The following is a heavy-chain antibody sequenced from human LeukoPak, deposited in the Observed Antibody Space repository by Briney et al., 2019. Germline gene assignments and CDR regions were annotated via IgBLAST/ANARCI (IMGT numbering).Heavy chain of an antibody. CDR2: IKEDGSRQ. D-gene: IGHD5-24*01. CDR1: GFTFSTYW. Sequence: GGSLRLSCAASGFTFSTYWMSWVRQTPGKGLEWVADIKEDGSRQYYVDSVKGRFTISRDNAKNSLYLQMNSLRVEDTAVYYCARDGGGYDSWGQGTLVTVSS. CDR3: ARDGGGYDS. V-gene: IGHV3-7*01. J-gene: IGHJ5*01.